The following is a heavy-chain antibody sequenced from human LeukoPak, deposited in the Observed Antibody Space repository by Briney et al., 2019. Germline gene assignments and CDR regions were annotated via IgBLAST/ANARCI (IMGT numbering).Heavy chain of an antibody. V-gene: IGHV3-30*18. D-gene: IGHD3-10*01. J-gene: IGHJ5*02. CDR2: ISYDGSNK. CDR1: EFTFSSYG. CDR3: AKEGTMGWFDP. Sequence: GRSLRLSCAASEFTFSSYGMHWVRQAPGKGLEWVAVISYDGSNKYYADSVKGRFTISRDNSKNTLYLQMNSLRAEDTAVYYCAKEGTMGWFDPWGRGTLVTVSS.